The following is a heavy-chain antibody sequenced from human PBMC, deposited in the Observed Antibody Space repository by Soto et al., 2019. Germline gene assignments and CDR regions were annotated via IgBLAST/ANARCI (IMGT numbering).Heavy chain of an antibody. Sequence: EVQLLESGGGLVQPGGSLRLSCAASGFTFTTYAMSWVRQAPGKGLEWVSTISANGGSTYYAGSVKGRFTISRDNSKNTLYLQMDSLRAEDPAVYYCARVSHSSSSRLGRCFDSWGQGAVVTVSS. CDR3: ARVSHSSSSRLGRCFDS. J-gene: IGHJ4*02. D-gene: IGHD6-6*01. V-gene: IGHV3-23*01. CDR2: ISANGGST. CDR1: GFTFTTYA.